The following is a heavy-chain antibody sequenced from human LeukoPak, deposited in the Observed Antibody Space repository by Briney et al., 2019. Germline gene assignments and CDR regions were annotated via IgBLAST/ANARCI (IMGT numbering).Heavy chain of an antibody. CDR2: FDPEDGET. D-gene: IGHD1-26*01. J-gene: IGHJ4*02. V-gene: IGHV1-24*01. Sequence: ASVKVFCKVSGYTLTELSMHWVRQAPGKGLEWMGGFDPEDGETIYAQKFQGRVTMTEDTSTDTAYMELSSLRSEDTAVYYCATVGATSRYFDYWGQGTLVTVSS. CDR3: ATVGATSRYFDY. CDR1: GYTLTELS.